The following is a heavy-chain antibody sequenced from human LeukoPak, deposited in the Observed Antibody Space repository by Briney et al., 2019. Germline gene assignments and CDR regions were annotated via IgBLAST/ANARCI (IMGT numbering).Heavy chain of an antibody. CDR3: ARDSALLGYCSGGSCYSGFDY. CDR1: GYTFTSYD. D-gene: IGHD2-15*01. CDR2: INPNSGGT. J-gene: IGHJ4*02. V-gene: IGHV1-2*02. Sequence: GASVKVSCKASGYTFTSYDINWVRQAPGQGLELMGWINPNSGGTNYAQNFQGRVTMTRDTSISTAYMELSRLRSDDTAVYYCARDSALLGYCSGGSCYSGFDYWGQGTLVTVSS.